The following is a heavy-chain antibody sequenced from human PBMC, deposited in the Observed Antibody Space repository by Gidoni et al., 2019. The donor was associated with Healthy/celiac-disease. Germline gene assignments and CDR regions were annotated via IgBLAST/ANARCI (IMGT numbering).Heavy chain of an antibody. CDR1: GGSISSYY. J-gene: IGHJ3*02. CDR3: ARRVGEEDAFDI. V-gene: IGHV4-59*08. CDR2: IFYSGST. Sequence: QVQLQESGPGLVKPSETLSLTCTVSGGSISSYYWSWIRQPPGKGLEWIGYIFYSGSTNYNPSLKSRVTISVDTSKNQFSLKLSSVTAADTAVYYCARRVGEEDAFDIWGQGTMVTVSS.